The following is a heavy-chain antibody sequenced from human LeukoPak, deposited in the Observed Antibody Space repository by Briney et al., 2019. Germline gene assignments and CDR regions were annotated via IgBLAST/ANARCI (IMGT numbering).Heavy chain of an antibody. D-gene: IGHD3-22*01. CDR2: IYYSGST. CDR1: GGSISSGGYY. Sequence: SETLSLTCTVSGGSISSGGYYWSWIRQHPGKGLEWIGYIYYSGSTCYNPSLKSRVTISVDTSKNQFSLKLSSVTAADTAVYYCARGYYYDSSGYYFLHPFDYWGQGTLVTVSS. CDR3: ARGYYYDSSGYYFLHPFDY. J-gene: IGHJ4*02. V-gene: IGHV4-31*03.